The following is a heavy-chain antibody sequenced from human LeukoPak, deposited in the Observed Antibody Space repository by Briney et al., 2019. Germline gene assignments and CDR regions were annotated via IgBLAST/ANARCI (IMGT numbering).Heavy chain of an antibody. J-gene: IGHJ5*02. D-gene: IGHD2-15*01. CDR1: GFTFSSYW. V-gene: IGHV3-7*01. CDR2: IKQDGSEK. CDR3: ARDDVLVVDLVYWFDP. Sequence: PGGSLRLSCAASGFTFSSYWMSWVRQAPGKGLEWVANIKQDGSEKYYVDSVKGRFTISRDNAKNSLYLQMNSLRAEDTAVYYCARDDVLVVDLVYWFDPWGQGTLVTVSS.